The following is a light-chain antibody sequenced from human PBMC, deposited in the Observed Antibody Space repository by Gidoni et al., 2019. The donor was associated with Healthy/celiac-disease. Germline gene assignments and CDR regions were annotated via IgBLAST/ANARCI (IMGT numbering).Light chain of an antibody. CDR1: RSVLYSANNKNY. CDR3: QQYYSTPIT. J-gene: IGKJ2*01. Sequence: IVMTHAPDSLAVSLRGRATINCKSSRSVLYSANNKNYLAWYQQKPGQPPKLLIYWASTRESGVPDRFSGSGSGTDFTLTISSLQAEDVAVYYCQQYYSTPITFGQGTKLEIK. V-gene: IGKV4-1*01. CDR2: WAS.